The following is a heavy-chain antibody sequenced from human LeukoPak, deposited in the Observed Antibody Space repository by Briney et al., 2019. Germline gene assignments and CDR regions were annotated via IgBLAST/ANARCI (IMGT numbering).Heavy chain of an antibody. CDR2: IIPILGIA. V-gene: IGHV1-69*02. CDR3: ARPQSNFYGMDV. D-gene: IGHD2-8*01. CDR1: GYTFTSYY. J-gene: IGHJ6*02. Sequence: GASVKVSCKASGYTFTSYYMHWVRQAPGQGLEWMGRIIPILGIANYAQKFQGRVTITADKSTSTAYMELSSLRSEDTAVYYCARPQSNFYGMDVWGQGTTVTVSS.